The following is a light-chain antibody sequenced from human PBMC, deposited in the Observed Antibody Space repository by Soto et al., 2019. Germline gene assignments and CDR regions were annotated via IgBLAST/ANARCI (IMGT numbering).Light chain of an antibody. CDR3: QQYYSSRT. J-gene: IGKJ1*01. Sequence: ESVLTQSPGTVSLSPGERATLSCRASQSVGSRWLAWYQQKPGQAPRVLIYGGSNRATGIPDRFSGSGSGTDFTLTISRLEPEDFAVYYCQQYYSSRTFGQGTKVEMK. CDR1: QSVGSRW. V-gene: IGKV3-20*01. CDR2: GGS.